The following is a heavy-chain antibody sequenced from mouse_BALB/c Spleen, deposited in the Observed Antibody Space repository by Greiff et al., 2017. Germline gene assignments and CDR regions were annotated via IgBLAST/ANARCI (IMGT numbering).Heavy chain of an antibody. CDR3: ARHTTMITGWYFDV. Sequence: EVQLVESGGGLVKPGGSLKLSCAASGFTFSSYAMSWVRQTPEKRLEWVASISSGGSTYYPDSVKGRFTISRDNARNILYLQMSSLRSEDTAMYYCARHTTMITGWYFDVWGAGTTVTVSS. CDR1: GFTFSSYA. V-gene: IGHV5-6-5*01. D-gene: IGHD2-4*01. CDR2: ISSGGST. J-gene: IGHJ1*01.